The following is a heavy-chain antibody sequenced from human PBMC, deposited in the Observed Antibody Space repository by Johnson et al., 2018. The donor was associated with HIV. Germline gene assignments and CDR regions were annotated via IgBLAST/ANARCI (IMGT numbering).Heavy chain of an antibody. D-gene: IGHD4-17*01. J-gene: IGHJ3*01. Sequence: EQLVESGGDLVQPGGSLRLSCAASGFSFTNYWMSWVRQAPGKGLEWVANIKQDGSKKYYVGSVRGRFTISRDNANSSVILQMNSLRAEDTAVYYCARPYNDYVYGAFNVWGPGTMVTVSS. CDR1: GFSFTNYW. CDR2: IKQDGSKK. CDR3: ARPYNDYVYGAFNV. V-gene: IGHV3-7*01.